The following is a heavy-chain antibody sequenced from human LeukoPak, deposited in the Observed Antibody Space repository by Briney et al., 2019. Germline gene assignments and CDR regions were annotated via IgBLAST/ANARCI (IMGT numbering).Heavy chain of an antibody. CDR2: IYSGGDT. CDR1: GFTVRSNF. CDR3: ARDHAPTFESGYKYSGMDV. D-gene: IGHD3-22*01. Sequence: GGSLRLSCAASGFTVRSNFMSWVRQAPGKELEWVSLIYSGGDTYYADSVKDRFTISRDNSQNAVYLQMNSLRAEDTAVYFCARDHAPTFESGYKYSGMDVWGQGTTVTVSS. J-gene: IGHJ6*02. V-gene: IGHV3-66*01.